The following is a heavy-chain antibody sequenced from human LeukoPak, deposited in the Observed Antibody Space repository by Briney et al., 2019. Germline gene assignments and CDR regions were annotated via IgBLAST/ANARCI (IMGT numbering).Heavy chain of an antibody. CDR3: ARKIFDSSGYYYFDY. CDR1: GGTFSSYA. V-gene: IGHV1-69*05. Sequence: SVKVSCKASGGTFSSYAISWVRQAPGQVLEWMGGIIPIFGTANYAQKFQGRVTITTDESTSTAYMELSSLRSEDTAVYYCARKIFDSSGYYYFDYWGQGTLVTVSS. J-gene: IGHJ4*02. D-gene: IGHD3-22*01. CDR2: IIPIFGTA.